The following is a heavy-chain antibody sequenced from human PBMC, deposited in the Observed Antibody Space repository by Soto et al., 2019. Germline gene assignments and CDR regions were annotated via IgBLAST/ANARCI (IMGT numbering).Heavy chain of an antibody. V-gene: IGHV3-23*01. D-gene: IGHD7-27*01. CDR3: VKRGRNWGAFDF. CDR1: GFILNNYG. J-gene: IGHJ3*01. Sequence: VQLLESGGDLVQPGGSLRLSCVASGFILNNYGMSWVRQAPGKGLAWVSTIGGTDGDSDGVPWYEDSVKGRFTISRDSSANTLFLHMDNLRAEDSALYYCVKRGRNWGAFDFWGQGTTVVVSS. CDR2: IGGTDGDSDGVP.